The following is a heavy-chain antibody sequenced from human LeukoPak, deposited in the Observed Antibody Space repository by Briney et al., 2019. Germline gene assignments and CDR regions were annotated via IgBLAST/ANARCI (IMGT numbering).Heavy chain of an antibody. CDR2: ISYDGSNK. CDR3: ARAPRYSSSHDY. V-gene: IGHV3-30-3*01. D-gene: IGHD6-13*01. CDR1: GFTFSSYA. J-gene: IGHJ4*02. Sequence: PGRSLRLSCAASGFTFSSYAMHWVRQAPCKGLEWVAVISYDGSNKYYADSVTGRFTISRDNSKNTLYLQMNSLRAEDTAVYYCARAPRYSSSHDYWGQGTLVTVSS.